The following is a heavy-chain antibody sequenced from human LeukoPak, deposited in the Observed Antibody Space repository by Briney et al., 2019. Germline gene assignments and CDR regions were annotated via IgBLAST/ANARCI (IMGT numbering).Heavy chain of an antibody. V-gene: IGHV3-21*01. Sequence: GGSLRLSCAASGFTFSSYSLNWVRQAPGKGLEWVSSISTRSSYIVYADSVKGRFTISRDNAKNSLYLQMNSLRAEDTAVYYCARFLEYSSSSYYYYGMDVWGQGTTVTVS. J-gene: IGHJ6*02. CDR1: GFTFSSYS. D-gene: IGHD6-6*01. CDR3: ARFLEYSSSSYYYYGMDV. CDR2: ISTRSSYI.